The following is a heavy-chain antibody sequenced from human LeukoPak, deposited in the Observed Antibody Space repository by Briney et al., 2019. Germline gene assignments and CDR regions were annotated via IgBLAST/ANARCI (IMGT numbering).Heavy chain of an antibody. CDR1: GFTFSSYG. V-gene: IGHV3-33*01. CDR2: IWYDGSNK. Sequence: GGSLRLSCAASGFTFSSYGMHWVRQAPGEGLEWVAVIWYDGSNKYYADSVKGRFTISRDNSKNTLYLQMNSLRAEDTAVYYCARDASSGGSHWGQGTLVTVSS. J-gene: IGHJ4*02. D-gene: IGHD6-19*01. CDR3: ARDASSGGSH.